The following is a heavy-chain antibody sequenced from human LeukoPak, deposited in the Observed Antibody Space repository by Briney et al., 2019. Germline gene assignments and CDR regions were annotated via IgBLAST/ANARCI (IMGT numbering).Heavy chain of an antibody. Sequence: PGGSLRLSCAASGFTVSSNYMSWVRQAPGKGLEWVSVIYSGGSTYYADSVKGRFTISRDDSKNTVYLQMNSLRGEDTAVYYCARALGTTVVNLCDWGQGTLVTVSP. V-gene: IGHV3-53*01. CDR1: GFTVSSNY. J-gene: IGHJ4*02. CDR3: ARALGTTVVNLCD. CDR2: IYSGGST. D-gene: IGHD4-23*01.